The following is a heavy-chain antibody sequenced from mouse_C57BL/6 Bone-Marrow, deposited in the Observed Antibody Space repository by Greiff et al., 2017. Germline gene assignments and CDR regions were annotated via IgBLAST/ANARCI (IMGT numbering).Heavy chain of an antibody. CDR1: GYTFTSYG. Sequence: QVHVKQSGAELARPGASVKLSCKASGYTFTSYGISWVKQRTGQGLEWIGEIYPRSGNTYYNEKFKGKTTLTADKSSSTAYMELRSLTSEDSAVYFCARSWVYFDYWGQGTTLTVSS. J-gene: IGHJ2*01. V-gene: IGHV1-81*01. CDR2: IYPRSGNT. CDR3: ARSWVYFDY. D-gene: IGHD4-1*01.